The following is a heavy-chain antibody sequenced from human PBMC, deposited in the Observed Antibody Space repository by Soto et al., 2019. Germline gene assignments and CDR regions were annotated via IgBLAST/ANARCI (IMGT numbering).Heavy chain of an antibody. Sequence: GGSLRLSCAASGFTFTSYGMGWVRQAPGKGLEWVSTISSSGSSTYYADSVKGRFTISRDNAKSSLYLQMNNLRAEDTAFYFCARATQSYYDTSGYYSYVHWGQGAKVTVSS. CDR3: ARATQSYYDTSGYYSYVH. CDR2: ISSSGSST. V-gene: IGHV3-23*01. J-gene: IGHJ4*02. CDR1: GFTFTSYG. D-gene: IGHD3-22*01.